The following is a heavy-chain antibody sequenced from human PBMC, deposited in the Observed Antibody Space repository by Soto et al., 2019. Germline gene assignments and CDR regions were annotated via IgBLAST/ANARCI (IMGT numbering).Heavy chain of an antibody. CDR1: GFTFSAYD. CDR2: IGAADDP. Sequence: GGSLSLSCAASGFTFSAYDMHWVRQTTGKGLEWVSAIGAADDPYYLGSVKGRFTISRENAKNSLYLQMNSLRAEDTAVYYCARAYSGRLPRRADYYFAMDVWGQGTTVTVSS. D-gene: IGHD2-15*01. CDR3: ARAYSGRLPRRADYYFAMDV. V-gene: IGHV3-13*05. J-gene: IGHJ6*02.